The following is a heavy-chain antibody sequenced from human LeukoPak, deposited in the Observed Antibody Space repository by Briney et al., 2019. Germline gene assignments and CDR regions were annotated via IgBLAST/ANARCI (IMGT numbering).Heavy chain of an antibody. V-gene: IGHV1-69*05. CDR3: ARDPVVPYSSSRSNSWFDP. CDR1: GGTFSSYA. Sequence: SVKVSCKASGGTFSSYAISWVRQAPGQGLEWMGGIIPIFGTANYAQKSQGRVTITTDESTSTAYMELSSLRSEDTAVYYCARDPVVPYSSSRSNSWFDPWGQGTLVTVSS. J-gene: IGHJ5*02. CDR2: IIPIFGTA. D-gene: IGHD6-13*01.